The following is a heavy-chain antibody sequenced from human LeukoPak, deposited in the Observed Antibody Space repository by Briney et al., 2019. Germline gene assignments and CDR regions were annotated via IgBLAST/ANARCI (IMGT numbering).Heavy chain of an antibody. Sequence: PGRSLRLSCAASGFTFSSYGMHWVRQAPGKGLEWVAVIWYDGSNKYYADSVKGRFTISRDNSKNTLYLQMNSLRGEDTAVYYCAKGQVASATQVRFDPWGQGTLVTVSS. CDR1: GFTFSSYG. CDR3: AKGQVASATQVRFDP. D-gene: IGHD5-12*01. CDR2: IWYDGSNK. V-gene: IGHV3-33*06. J-gene: IGHJ5*02.